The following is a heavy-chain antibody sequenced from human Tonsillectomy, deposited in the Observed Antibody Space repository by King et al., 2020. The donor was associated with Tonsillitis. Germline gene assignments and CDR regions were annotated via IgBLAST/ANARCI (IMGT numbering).Heavy chain of an antibody. CDR3: ARGVGGPDFGELHPVLFDY. D-gene: IGHD3-10*01. Sequence: QLVQSGSELKKPGASVKVSCKASGYTFKNYAINWVRQAPGQGLEWMGWIDTNTGNPTYAQGFTGRFVFSLDTSVSTAYLQISSLKPEDTAIYYCARGVGGPDFGELHPVLFDYWGQGTLVTVSS. CDR1: GYTFKNYA. CDR2: IDTNTGNP. V-gene: IGHV7-4-1*02. J-gene: IGHJ4*02.